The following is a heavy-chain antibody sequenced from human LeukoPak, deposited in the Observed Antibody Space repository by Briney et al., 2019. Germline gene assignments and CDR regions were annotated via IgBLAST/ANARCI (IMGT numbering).Heavy chain of an antibody. Sequence: PSETLSLTCAVYGGSFSGYYWSWIRQPPGKGLEWIGEINHSGSTNYNPSLKSRVTISVDTSKNQFSLKLSSVTATDTAVYYCAGNSASSSGNEPSWGQGTLVTVSS. CDR3: AGNSASSSGNEPS. D-gene: IGHD4-23*01. CDR1: GGSFSGYY. V-gene: IGHV4-34*01. J-gene: IGHJ5*02. CDR2: INHSGST.